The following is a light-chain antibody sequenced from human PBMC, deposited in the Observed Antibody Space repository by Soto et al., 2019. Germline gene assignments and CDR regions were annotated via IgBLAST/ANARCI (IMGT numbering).Light chain of an antibody. Sequence: QSVLTQPPSASGTPGQRVNISCSGSSSNIGSNYVYWYRQFPGTAPKLLIQRNNQRPSGVPDRFSGSKSGNTASLTVSGLQAEDEADYYCSSYAGSSNVFGTGTQLTVL. CDR2: RNN. V-gene: IGLV1-47*01. CDR3: SSYAGSSNV. J-gene: IGLJ1*01. CDR1: SSNIGSNY.